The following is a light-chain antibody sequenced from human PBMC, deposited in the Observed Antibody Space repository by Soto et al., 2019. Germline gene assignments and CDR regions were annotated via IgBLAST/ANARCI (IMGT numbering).Light chain of an antibody. CDR2: AAS. CDR3: QQTTSFPLT. V-gene: IGKV1-12*01. Sequence: IQMTQSPSFVSASVGDRVTITCRASPGISSWLAWYQHKPGIAPKLRIHAASSLESGVPSRFSGSGSGTDFTLIISSLQTEDFATYYCQQTTSFPLTFGGGTKVEIK. CDR1: PGISSW. J-gene: IGKJ4*01.